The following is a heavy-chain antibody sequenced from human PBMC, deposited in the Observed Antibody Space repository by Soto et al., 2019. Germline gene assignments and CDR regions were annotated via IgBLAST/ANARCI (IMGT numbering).Heavy chain of an antibody. Sequence: PSETLSLTCTVSGGSIISGDYYWSWIRQPPGKGLEWIGYIYYSGDTSYNPSLKSRVTISIDTSKNQFSLKLNSVTAADTAVYYCARSGYYDDFYFAVWGQGALVTVSS. CDR2: IYYSGDT. V-gene: IGHV4-30-4*08. J-gene: IGHJ4*02. D-gene: IGHD3-3*01. CDR3: ARSGYYDDFYFAV. CDR1: GGSIISGDYY.